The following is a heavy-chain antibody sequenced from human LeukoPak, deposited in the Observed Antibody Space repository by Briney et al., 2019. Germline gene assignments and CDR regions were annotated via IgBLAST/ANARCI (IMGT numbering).Heavy chain of an antibody. Sequence: PGGSLRLSCAASGFTFSTYAMTWVRQAPGKGLEWVAGISFSGGSTDYADSVKGRFAISRDNSKNTLYLQMNSLRAEDTAVYYCAKGEGLTGYYTCFDYWGQGTLVTVSS. J-gene: IGHJ4*02. CDR3: AKGEGLTGYYTCFDY. V-gene: IGHV3-23*01. D-gene: IGHD3-9*01. CDR2: ISFSGGST. CDR1: GFTFSTYA.